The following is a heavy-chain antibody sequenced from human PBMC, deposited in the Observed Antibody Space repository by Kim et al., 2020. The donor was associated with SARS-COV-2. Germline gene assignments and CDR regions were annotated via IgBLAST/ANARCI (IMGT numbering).Heavy chain of an antibody. Sequence: GGSLRLSCAASGFTFSSYGMHWVRQAPGKGLEWVAVISYDGSNKYYADSVKGRFTISRDNSKNTLYLQMNSLRAEDTAVYYSVAGIIDFDYWGQGTLVTV. D-gene: IGHD6-19*01. CDR2: ISYDGSNK. CDR3: VAGIIDFDY. J-gene: IGHJ4*02. V-gene: IGHV3-30*03. CDR1: GFTFSSYG.